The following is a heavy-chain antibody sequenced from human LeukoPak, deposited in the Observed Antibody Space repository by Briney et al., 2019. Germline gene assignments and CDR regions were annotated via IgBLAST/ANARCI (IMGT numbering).Heavy chain of an antibody. CDR1: GGSISSGGYY. V-gene: IGHV4-31*03. J-gene: IGHJ5*02. Sequence: PSETLSLTCTVSGGSISSGGYYWSWIRQHPGKGLEWIGYIYYSGSTYCNPSLKSRVTISVDTSKNQFSLKLSSVTAADTAVYYCAREAADSNWFDPWGQGTLVTVSS. CDR2: IYYSGST. D-gene: IGHD6-13*01. CDR3: AREAADSNWFDP.